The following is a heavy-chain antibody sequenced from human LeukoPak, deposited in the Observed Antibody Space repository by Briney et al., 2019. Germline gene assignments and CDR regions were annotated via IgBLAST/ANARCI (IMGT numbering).Heavy chain of an antibody. CDR2: IYHSGST. D-gene: IGHD3-22*01. Sequence: SETLSLTCAVSGGSISSSNWWSWVRQPPGKGLEWIGEIYHSGSTNYNPSFKSRVTISVDKSKNQFSLKLSSVTAADTAVYYCAREGYYYDSSGYFRTDAFDIWGQGTMVTVSS. CDR3: AREGYYYDSSGYFRTDAFDI. J-gene: IGHJ3*02. V-gene: IGHV4-4*02. CDR1: GGSISSSNW.